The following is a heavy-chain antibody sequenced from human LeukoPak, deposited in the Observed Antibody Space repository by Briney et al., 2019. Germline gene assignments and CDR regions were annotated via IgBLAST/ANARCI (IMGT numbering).Heavy chain of an antibody. CDR1: GFSFSGSA. V-gene: IGHV3-73*01. D-gene: IGHD2-8*01. CDR2: IRTKTNSYAT. Sequence: GGSLRLSCAVSGFSFSGSAIHWVRQASGKGLEWVGRIRTKTNSYATAYAASVKGRFTISRDDSNNTAYLQMNSLKTEDTAVYYCASTPADTEMDLRAYYFDYWGQGTLVTVSS. CDR3: ASTPADTEMDLRAYYFDY. J-gene: IGHJ4*02.